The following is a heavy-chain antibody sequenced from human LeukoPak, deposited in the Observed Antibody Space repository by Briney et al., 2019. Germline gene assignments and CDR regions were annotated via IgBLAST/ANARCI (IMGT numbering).Heavy chain of an antibody. V-gene: IGHV3-7*03. D-gene: IGHD2-8*02. CDR1: GLTFSRYW. CDR2: INQDGSEK. J-gene: IGHJ4*02. CDR3: VSRGCTANACFVSSFNCFDH. Sequence: GWYLRLSCAASGLTFSRYWLTWVRQAPGKGLEWVANINQDGSEKNYVDSVKGRFTISRDNAKSSLYLQMNSLRDEDTAVYHCVSRGCTANACFVSSFNCFDHWGQGSLVTVSS.